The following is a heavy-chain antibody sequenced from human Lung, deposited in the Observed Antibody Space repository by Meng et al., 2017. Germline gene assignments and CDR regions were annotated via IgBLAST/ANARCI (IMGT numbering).Heavy chain of an antibody. V-gene: IGHV4-34*01. CDR2: INHSGST. J-gene: IGHJ4*02. Sequence: QGQLQLLGVGLLKPSGTLSLTCVVSGGSFSDYYWSWIRQPPGKGLEWIGEINHSGSTNYNPSLESRATISVDTSQNNLSLKLSSVTAADSAVYYCARGPTTMAHDFDYWGQGTLVTVSS. D-gene: IGHD4-11*01. CDR3: ARGPTTMAHDFDY. CDR1: GGSFSDYY.